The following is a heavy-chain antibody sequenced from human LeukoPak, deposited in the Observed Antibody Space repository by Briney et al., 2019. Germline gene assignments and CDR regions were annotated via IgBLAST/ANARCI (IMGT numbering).Heavy chain of an antibody. CDR3: AKIGTMVRGVQDY. V-gene: IGHV3-23*01. J-gene: IGHJ4*02. CDR1: GFTFSSYA. CDR2: ISGSGGST. Sequence: GGSLRLSCAASGFTFSSYAISWVRQAPGKGLEWVSAISGSGGSTYYADSVKGRFTISRDNSKNTLYLQMNSLRAEDTAVYYCAKIGTMVRGVQDYWGQGTLVTVSS. D-gene: IGHD3-10*01.